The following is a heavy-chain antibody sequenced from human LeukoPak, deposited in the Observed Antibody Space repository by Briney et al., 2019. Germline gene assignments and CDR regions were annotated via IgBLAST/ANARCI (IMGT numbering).Heavy chain of an antibody. CDR3: AIVLGYSSSWYGWYFDL. V-gene: IGHV4-34*01. Sequence: PSETLSLTCAVDGGSFSGYYWSWVRQPPGKGLEWIGEINHSGSTNYNPSLKSRVTIAVDTSKTQFSLKLSSVTAADTAVYYCAIVLGYSSSWYGWYFDLWGRGTLVTVSS. CDR2: INHSGST. D-gene: IGHD6-13*01. J-gene: IGHJ2*01. CDR1: GGSFSGYY.